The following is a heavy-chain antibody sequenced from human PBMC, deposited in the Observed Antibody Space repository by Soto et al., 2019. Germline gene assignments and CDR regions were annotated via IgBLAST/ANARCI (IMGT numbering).Heavy chain of an antibody. J-gene: IGHJ4*02. D-gene: IGHD2-21*02. CDR1: GYTFINYY. V-gene: IGHV1-2*02. Sequence: QAQLVQSGAEVKKPGASVKVSCKTSGYTFINYYIHWVRQAPGQGLEWMGWVNPRSGDTNYAQKLQGRVTMTRDKCISTAYMELSSLRSDDTAVFYCARQLAYCCGDCFTEPIEYWGQGTLVTVSS. CDR2: VNPRSGDT. CDR3: ARQLAYCCGDCFTEPIEY.